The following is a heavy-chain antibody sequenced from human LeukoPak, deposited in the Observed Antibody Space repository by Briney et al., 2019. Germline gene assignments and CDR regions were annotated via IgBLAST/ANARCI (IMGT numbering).Heavy chain of an antibody. CDR2: IYYSGST. CDR3: ARVPAAIFDY. D-gene: IGHD2-2*01. V-gene: IGHV4-30-4*08. J-gene: IGHJ4*02. Sequence: PSETLSLTCTVSGGSISRYYWNWIRQPPGKGLEWIGYIYYSGSTYYNPSLKSRVTISVDTSKNQFSLKLSSVTAADTAVYYCARVPAAIFDYWGQGTLVTVSS. CDR1: GGSISRYY.